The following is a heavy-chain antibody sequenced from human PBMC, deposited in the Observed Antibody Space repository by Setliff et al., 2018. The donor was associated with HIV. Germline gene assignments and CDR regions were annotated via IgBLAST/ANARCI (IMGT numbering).Heavy chain of an antibody. J-gene: IGHJ4*01. V-gene: IGHV3-23*01. D-gene: IGHD7-27*01. Sequence: GGSLRLSCAASGFTFSNYAMSWVREAPGEGLEWVSAILSTGERTFYADSVKGRFTISRDNSKNTVYLQMNSLRAEDTAEYYCARLGTARSFDIWGLGTLVTVSS. CDR3: ARLGTARSFDI. CDR1: GFTFSNYA. CDR2: ILSTGERT.